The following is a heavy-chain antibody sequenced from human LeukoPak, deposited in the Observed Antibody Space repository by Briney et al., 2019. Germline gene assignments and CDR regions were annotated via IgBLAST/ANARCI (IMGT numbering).Heavy chain of an antibody. CDR1: GGSFSGYY. V-gene: IGHV4-34*01. Sequence: SETLSLTCAVYGGSFSGYYWSWIRQPPGKGLEWIGEINHSGSTNYNPSLKSRVTISVDTSKSQFSLKLSSVTAADTAVYYCARGQGGSFDYWGQGTLVTVSS. J-gene: IGHJ4*02. D-gene: IGHD1-26*01. CDR2: INHSGST. CDR3: ARGQGGSFDY.